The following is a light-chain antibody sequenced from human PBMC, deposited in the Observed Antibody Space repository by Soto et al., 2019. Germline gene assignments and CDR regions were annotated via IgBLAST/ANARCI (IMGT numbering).Light chain of an antibody. CDR3: QQYSSYPRK. CDR1: QTISSL. V-gene: IGKV1-5*01. Sequence: DIQITQTPSTRSAAVGDRVTITGRASQTISSLLAWYQQKPGKAPNLLIYAVSRLERGVPSSFRGSGSGTEFTLTINSLQPDDFATYYCQQYSSYPRKFGQGTKVDIK. CDR2: AVS. J-gene: IGKJ1*01.